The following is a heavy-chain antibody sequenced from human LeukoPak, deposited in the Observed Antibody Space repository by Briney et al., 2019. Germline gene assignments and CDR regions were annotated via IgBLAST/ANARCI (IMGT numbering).Heavy chain of an antibody. Sequence: ASVKVSCKASGYTFANYAMHWVRQAPGQSLEWMGWINSANGNTKYSQKFQGRVTITRDTSASTAYMELSSPRSEDTAVYYGARDGRFIVADYYYGMDVWGQGTTVTVSS. CDR2: INSANGNT. J-gene: IGHJ6*02. CDR1: GYTFANYA. CDR3: ARDGRFIVADYYYGMDV. V-gene: IGHV1-3*04. D-gene: IGHD1-26*01.